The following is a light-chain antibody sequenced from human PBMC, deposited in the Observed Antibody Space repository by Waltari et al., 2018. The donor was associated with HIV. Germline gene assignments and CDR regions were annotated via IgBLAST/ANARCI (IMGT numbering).Light chain of an antibody. J-gene: IGLJ3*02. CDR3: QSAASSATYRV. CDR2: KDS. CDR1: ALPKQY. Sequence: SYELTQPPSVSVSPGQTARITCSGDALPKQYAYWYQQKPGQAPVLVIYKDSARPSGIPERFSGSSSGTTVTLTISGVQAEDEADYYCQSAASSATYRVFGGGTKLTVL. V-gene: IGLV3-25*03.